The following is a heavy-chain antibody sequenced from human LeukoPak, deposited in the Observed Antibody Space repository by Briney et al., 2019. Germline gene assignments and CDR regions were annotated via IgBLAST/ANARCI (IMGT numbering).Heavy chain of an antibody. J-gene: IGHJ6*03. CDR1: GRSSSSSSYY. D-gene: IGHD3-9*01. CDR3: ARYFPYYYYMDV. V-gene: IGHV4-39*07. CDR2: INHSGST. Sequence: SETLSLTCTVSGRSSSSSSYYWGWIRQPPGKGLEWIGEINHSGSTNYNPSLKSRVTISVDTSKNQFSLKLSSVTAADTAVYYCARYFPYYYYMDVWGKGTTVTISS.